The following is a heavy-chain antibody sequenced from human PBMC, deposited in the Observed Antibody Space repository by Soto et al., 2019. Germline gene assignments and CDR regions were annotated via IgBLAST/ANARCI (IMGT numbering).Heavy chain of an antibody. J-gene: IGHJ6*01. CDR1: GGSISSSSYY. Sequence: SETLSLTCTVSGGSISSSSYYWGWIRHPPGKGLEWIGSIYYSGSTYYNPSLKSRVTISVDTSKNQFSLKLSSVTAADTAVYYCARTRGYDDFWSGYRSMHYYYYYGMDVWGQGTTVTVSS. CDR3: ARTRGYDDFWSGYRSMHYYYYYGMDV. D-gene: IGHD3-3*01. V-gene: IGHV4-39*01. CDR2: IYYSGST.